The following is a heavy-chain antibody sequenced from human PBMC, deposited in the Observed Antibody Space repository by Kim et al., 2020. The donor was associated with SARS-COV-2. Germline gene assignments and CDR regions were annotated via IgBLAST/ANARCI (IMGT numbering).Heavy chain of an antibody. CDR2: ISGSGGST. Sequence: GGSLRLSCAASGFTFSSYAMSWVRQAPGKGLQWVSAISGSGGSTYYADSVKGRFTISRDNSKNTLYLQMNSLRAEDTAVYYCAKDPGTISFGGVIVVEAFGCWRQGGLVTVSS. CDR3: AKDPGTISFGGVIVVEAFGC. J-gene: IGHJ4*02. D-gene: IGHD3-16*02. CDR1: GFTFSSYA. V-gene: IGHV3-23*01.